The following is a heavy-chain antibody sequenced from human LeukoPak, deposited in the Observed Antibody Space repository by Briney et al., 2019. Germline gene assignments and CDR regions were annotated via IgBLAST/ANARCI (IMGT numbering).Heavy chain of an antibody. V-gene: IGHV3-7*01. D-gene: IGHD2/OR15-2a*01. J-gene: IGHJ6*03. Sequence: PGGSLRLSCAASGFTFSSYWMSWVRQAPGKGLEWVANIKQDGSEKYYVDSVKGRFTISRDNAKNSLYLQMNSLRAEDTAVYYCARGLGGPNNYYYYMDVWGKGTTVTVSS. CDR3: ARGLGGPNNYYYYMDV. CDR2: IKQDGSEK. CDR1: GFTFSSYW.